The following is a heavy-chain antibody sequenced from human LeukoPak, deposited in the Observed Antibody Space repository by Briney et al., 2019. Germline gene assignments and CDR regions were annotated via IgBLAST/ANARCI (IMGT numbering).Heavy chain of an antibody. V-gene: IGHV3-9*03. CDR3: AKVGVAYYYYYYMDV. D-gene: IGHD3-10*01. J-gene: IGHJ6*03. CDR1: GFTLDDYA. Sequence: GRSLRLSCAASGFTLDDYAIHWVRQAPGKGLEWVSGISWNSGSIGYADSVKGRFTIFRDNAKNSLYLQMNSLRAEDMALYYCAKVGVAYYYYYYMDVWGKGTTVTVSS. CDR2: ISWNSGSI.